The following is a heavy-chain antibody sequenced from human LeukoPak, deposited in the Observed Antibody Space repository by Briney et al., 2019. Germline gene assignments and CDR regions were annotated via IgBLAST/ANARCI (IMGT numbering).Heavy chain of an antibody. V-gene: IGHV3-33*01. D-gene: IGHD3-22*01. Sequence: GGSLRLSCSSSGFPFNEYIMHWVRQTPDKGLEWVSLLWYDGSRTYSADSVKGRFTISRDNSKNYLYLQMSSLRAEDTAVYYCARGRPHYDSNGHYPYFDYWGQGTLVTVSS. CDR2: LWYDGSRT. CDR1: GFPFNEYI. J-gene: IGHJ4*02. CDR3: ARGRPHYDSNGHYPYFDY.